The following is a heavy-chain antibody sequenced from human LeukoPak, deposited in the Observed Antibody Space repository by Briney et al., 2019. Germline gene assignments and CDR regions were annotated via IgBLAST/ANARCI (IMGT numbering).Heavy chain of an antibody. J-gene: IGHJ4*02. D-gene: IGHD1-26*01. CDR1: GFSLSTTGMR. Sequence: SGPKLVKPTQTLTLTCTFSGFSLSTTGMRVSWIRRPPGKALEWLARIDWDDDKFYSTSLKTRLTISKDTSKDQVVLTMTNMDPVDTATYYCTRAIVGATLFYFDYWGQGALVTVSS. V-gene: IGHV2-70*04. CDR2: IDWDDDK. CDR3: TRAIVGATLFYFDY.